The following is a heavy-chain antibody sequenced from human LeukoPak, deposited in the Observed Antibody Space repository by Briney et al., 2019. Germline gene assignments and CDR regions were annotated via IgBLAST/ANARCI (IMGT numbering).Heavy chain of an antibody. CDR1: GFTFSSYE. CDR2: ISDSGTSI. J-gene: IGHJ4*02. Sequence: GGSLRLSCAASGFTFSSYEMNWVRQAPGKGPEWVSYISDSGTSIYYADSVKGRFTISRDNAKNSLYLQMNSLRAEDTAVYYCVRASTSLWGQGTLVTVSS. V-gene: IGHV3-48*03. CDR3: VRASTSL.